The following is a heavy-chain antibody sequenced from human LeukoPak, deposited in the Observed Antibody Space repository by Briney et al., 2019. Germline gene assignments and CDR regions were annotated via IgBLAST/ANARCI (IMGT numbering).Heavy chain of an antibody. D-gene: IGHD3-10*01. Sequence: GGSLRLSCAASGFTFSSYEMSWVRQAPGKGLEWVSYISSSGSTIYYADSVKGRFTISRDNAKNSLYLQMNSLRAEDTAVYYCAREWVRGVTSYYYYYYGMDVWGQGTTVTVSS. CDR3: AREWVRGVTSYYYYYYGMDV. V-gene: IGHV3-48*03. J-gene: IGHJ6*02. CDR2: ISSSGSTI. CDR1: GFTFSSYE.